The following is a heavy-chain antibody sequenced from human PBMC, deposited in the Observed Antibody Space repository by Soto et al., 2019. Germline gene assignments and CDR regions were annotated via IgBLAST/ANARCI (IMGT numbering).Heavy chain of an antibody. CDR1: GFTFSSYS. CDR3: ARVEGAKYSYFDY. V-gene: IGHV3-21*01. Sequence: GGSLRLSCAASGFTFSSYSMNWVRQAPGKGLEWVSSISSSSSYIYYADSVKGRFTISRDNAKNSLYLQMNSLRAEDTAVYYCARVEGAKYSYFDYWGQGTLVTVSS. CDR2: ISSSSSYI. D-gene: IGHD5-18*01. J-gene: IGHJ4*02.